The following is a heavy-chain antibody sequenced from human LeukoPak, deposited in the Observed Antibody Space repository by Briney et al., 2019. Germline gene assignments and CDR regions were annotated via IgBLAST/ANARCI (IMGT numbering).Heavy chain of an antibody. CDR3: AREVPTIGDFDY. CDR1: GYTFTSFA. D-gene: IGHD5-12*01. CDR2: ISTYNGNT. V-gene: IGHV1-18*01. J-gene: IGHJ4*02. Sequence: AASVKVSCKTSGYTFTSFAISWVRQAPGQGLEWMGWISTYNGNTRYAQKVQGRITMTTDTSTSTAYMELRSLGSDDTAVYYCAREVPTIGDFDYWGQGTLVTVYS.